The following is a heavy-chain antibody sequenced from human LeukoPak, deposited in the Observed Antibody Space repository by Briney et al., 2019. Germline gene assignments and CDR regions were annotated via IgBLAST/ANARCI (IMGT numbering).Heavy chain of an antibody. J-gene: IGHJ4*02. Sequence: VASVKVSCKASGYTFTSYGISWVRQAPGQGLEWMGWISAYNGNTNYAQKLQGRVTMTTDTSTSTAYMELRSLRSDDTAVYYCARGYYYDSSGYIDYWGQGTLVTVSS. CDR3: ARGYYYDSSGYIDY. CDR1: GYTFTSYG. V-gene: IGHV1-18*01. D-gene: IGHD3-22*01. CDR2: ISAYNGNT.